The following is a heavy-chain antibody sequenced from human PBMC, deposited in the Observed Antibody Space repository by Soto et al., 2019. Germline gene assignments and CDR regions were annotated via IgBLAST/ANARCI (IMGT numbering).Heavy chain of an antibody. CDR3: ARGSSGWTARFDP. V-gene: IGHV4-34*01. CDR1: GGSFSGDY. Sequence: PAGTRSLTCADNGGSFSGDYWSWFGQPPGKGLEWIGEIHHSGSTNYNPSLKSRVTISVDTSKNQFSLKLSSVTAADTAVYYCARGSSGWTARFDPWGQGTLVT. CDR2: IHHSGST. J-gene: IGHJ5*02. D-gene: IGHD6-19*01.